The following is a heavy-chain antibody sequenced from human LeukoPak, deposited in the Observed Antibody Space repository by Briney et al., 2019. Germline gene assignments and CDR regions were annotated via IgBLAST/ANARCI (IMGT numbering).Heavy chain of an antibody. CDR2: IYYSGST. V-gene: IGHV4-30-4*08. CDR3: ARAEAAGFLVY. D-gene: IGHD3-3*01. Sequence: SETLSLTCTVSGGSISSSTHYWGWIRQPPGKGLEWIGYIYYSGSTYYNPSLKSRVTISVDTSKNQFSLKLSSVTAADTAVYYCARAEAAGFLVYWGQGTLVTVSS. J-gene: IGHJ4*02. CDR1: GGSISSSTHY.